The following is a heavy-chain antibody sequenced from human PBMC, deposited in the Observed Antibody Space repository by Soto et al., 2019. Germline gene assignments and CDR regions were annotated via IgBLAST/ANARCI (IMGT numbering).Heavy chain of an antibody. J-gene: IGHJ3*02. V-gene: IGHV3-64D*08. CDR2: ISSNGGST. CDR1: GFTFSSYA. D-gene: IGHD2-15*01. CDR3: VTPYCSGGSCYRDEYAFDI. Sequence: GGSLRLSCSASGFTFSSYAMHWVRQAPGKGLEYVSAISSNGGSTYYADSVKGRFTISRDNSKNTLYLQMSSLRAEDTAVYYCVTPYCSGGSCYRDEYAFDIWGQGTMVTVSS.